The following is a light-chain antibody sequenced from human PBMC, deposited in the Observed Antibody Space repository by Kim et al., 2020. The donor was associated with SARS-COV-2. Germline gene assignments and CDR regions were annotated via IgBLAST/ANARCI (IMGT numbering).Light chain of an antibody. CDR3: QQYSDWPPGDT. CDR1: QSVSSR. CDR2: GAS. Sequence: PGERATLSCRASQSVSSRLAWYQQRPGQPPRLLIYGASTRATGIPARFSGSGSGTEFTLTISSLQSEDFAIYFCQQYSDWPPGDTFGQGTKVDIK. J-gene: IGKJ2*01. V-gene: IGKV3-15*01.